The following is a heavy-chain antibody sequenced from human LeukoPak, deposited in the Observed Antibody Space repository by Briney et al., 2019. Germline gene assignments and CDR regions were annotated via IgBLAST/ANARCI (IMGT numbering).Heavy chain of an antibody. Sequence: GGSLRLSCAASGFTFSGYWMQRVRQAPGKGLVWVSRINSDGSTTTYADSVKGRFTISRDNAKNTLYLQMNSLRAENTAMYYCARDTLGGYDYYFDYWGQGTLVTVSS. CDR1: GFTFSGYW. J-gene: IGHJ4*02. CDR2: INSDGSTT. CDR3: ARDTLGGYDYYFDY. V-gene: IGHV3-74*01. D-gene: IGHD5-12*01.